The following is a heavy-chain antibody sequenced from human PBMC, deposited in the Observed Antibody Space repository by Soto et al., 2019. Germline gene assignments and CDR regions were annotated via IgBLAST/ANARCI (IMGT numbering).Heavy chain of an antibody. CDR3: ARGGQSGTGDY. J-gene: IGHJ4*02. D-gene: IGHD1-7*01. CDR2: IKEDGSEK. Sequence: EVQLVESGGDLVQPGGSLRLSCAASEFAFSSYWMSWVRQAPGKGLEWVANIKEDGSEKSYVDSVKGRFTISRDNAKNFLYLQMNGLRDEDTAVYCCARGGQSGTGDYWGQGTLVTVSS. CDR1: EFAFSSYW. V-gene: IGHV3-7*01.